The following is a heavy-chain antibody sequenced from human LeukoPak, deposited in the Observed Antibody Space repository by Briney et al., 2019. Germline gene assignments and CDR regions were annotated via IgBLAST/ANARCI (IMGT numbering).Heavy chain of an antibody. V-gene: IGHV4-34*01. CDR3: ARARGSGYPHFDY. J-gene: IGHJ4*02. Sequence: PSETLSLTCAVYGGSFSGYYWSWIRQPPGKGLEWIGEINHSGSTSYNPSLKSRVTISVDTSKNQFSLKLSSVTAADTAVYYCARARGSGYPHFDYWGQGTLVTVSS. CDR1: GGSFSGYY. D-gene: IGHD5-12*01. CDR2: INHSGST.